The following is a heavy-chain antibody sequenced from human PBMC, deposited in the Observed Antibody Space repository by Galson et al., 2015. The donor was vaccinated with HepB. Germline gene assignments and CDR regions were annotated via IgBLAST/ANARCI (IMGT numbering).Heavy chain of an antibody. V-gene: IGHV3-15*07. CDR1: GFTFSNAW. CDR3: TRVGYFGMDV. CDR2: FKSKADGGTR. Sequence: SLRLSCAGSGFTFSNAWLNWVRQAPGKGLEWVGRFKSKADGGTRDYAAPLKDRFTFSRDDSKNILYLQMNNLKTEDTAVYFCTRVGYFGMDVWGQGTTVTVSS. J-gene: IGHJ6*02.